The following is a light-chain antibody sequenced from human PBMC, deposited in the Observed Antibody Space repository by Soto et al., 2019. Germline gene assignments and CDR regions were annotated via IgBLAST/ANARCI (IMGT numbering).Light chain of an antibody. V-gene: IGKV2-30*01. CDR2: KVF. CDR1: QSLVYADGNTY. CDR3: MQTAHWPYT. J-gene: IGKJ2*01. Sequence: DVVMTQSPLSLPVTLGQSASISCTSSQSLVYADGNTYLNWLQQRPGQSPRRLIYKVFNRDSGVPDRFSRSASGSEFTLTISRVEAEDIGVYYCMQTAHWPYTFGRGTNVDIK.